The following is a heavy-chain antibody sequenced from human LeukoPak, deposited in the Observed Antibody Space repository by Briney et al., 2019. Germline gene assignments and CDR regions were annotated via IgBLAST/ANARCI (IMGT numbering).Heavy chain of an antibody. Sequence: PGGSLRLSCAASGFTFSSYGMHWVRQAPGKGLEWVAVISYDGSNKYYADSVKGRFTISRDNSKNTLYLQMNSLRAEDTAVYYCARGSGSYGPGAWGQGTLVTVSS. CDR3: ARGSGSYGPGA. J-gene: IGHJ5*02. CDR2: ISYDGSNK. V-gene: IGHV3-30*03. CDR1: GFTFSSYG. D-gene: IGHD1-26*01.